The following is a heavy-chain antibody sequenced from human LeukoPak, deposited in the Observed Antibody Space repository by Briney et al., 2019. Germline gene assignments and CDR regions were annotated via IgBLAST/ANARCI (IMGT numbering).Heavy chain of an antibody. CDR3: ARGGGYDWFDP. Sequence: SETLSLTCTVSGGSISSYYWSWIRQPPGKGLEWIGYIYYSGSTNYNPSLKSRVTISVDTSKNQFSLKLSSVTAADTAVYYCARGGGYDWFDPRGQGTLVAVSS. D-gene: IGHD5-12*01. CDR1: GGSISSYY. J-gene: IGHJ5*02. V-gene: IGHV4-59*01. CDR2: IYYSGST.